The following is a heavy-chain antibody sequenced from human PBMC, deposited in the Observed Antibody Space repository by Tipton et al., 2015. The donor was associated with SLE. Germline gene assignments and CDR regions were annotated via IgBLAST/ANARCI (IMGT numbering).Heavy chain of an antibody. CDR3: ARGRELGRDDAFDI. D-gene: IGHD1-1*01. Sequence: TLSLTCAVYGGSFSVYYWSWIRQPPGKGLEWIGEINHSGSTNYNPSLKSRVTISVDTSKNQFSLKLSSVTAADTAVYYCARGRELGRDDAFDIWGQGTMVTVSS. J-gene: IGHJ3*02. CDR1: GGSFSVYY. CDR2: INHSGST. V-gene: IGHV4-34*01.